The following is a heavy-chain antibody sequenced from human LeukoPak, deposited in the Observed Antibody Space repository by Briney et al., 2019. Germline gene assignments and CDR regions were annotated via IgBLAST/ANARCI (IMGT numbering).Heavy chain of an antibody. CDR3: ARVHSGYDFFDY. J-gene: IGHJ4*02. CDR2: ISSSGSTI. CDR1: GFTFSSYE. Sequence: QSGGSLRLSCAASGFTFSSYEMNWVRQAPGKGLEWVSYISSSGSTIYYADSVKGRLTISRDNAKNSLYLQMNSLRAEDTAVYYCARVHSGYDFFDYWGQGTLVTVSS. D-gene: IGHD5-12*01. V-gene: IGHV3-48*03.